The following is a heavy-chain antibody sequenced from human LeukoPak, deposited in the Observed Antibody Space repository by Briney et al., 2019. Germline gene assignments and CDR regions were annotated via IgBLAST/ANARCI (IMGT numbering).Heavy chain of an antibody. CDR3: ARSLTTLTYEGY. CDR2: INSGSTYT. Sequence: GGSLRLSCAASGFTFSSYMMNWVRQAPGKGLEWVSSINSGSTYTYYTESVKGRFTVSRDNAKNSLFLQMNSLRAEDTAKYYCARSLTTLTYEGYWGQGTLVTVSS. D-gene: IGHD1-1*01. V-gene: IGHV3-21*01. CDR1: GFTFSSYM. J-gene: IGHJ4*02.